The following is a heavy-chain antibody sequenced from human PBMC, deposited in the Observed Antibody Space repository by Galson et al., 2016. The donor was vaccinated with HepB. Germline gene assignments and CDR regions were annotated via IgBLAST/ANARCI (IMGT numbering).Heavy chain of an antibody. D-gene: IGHD7-27*01. CDR3: AKDRLQFNYLGYYYGMDV. CDR1: GFTFNSYA. V-gene: IGHV3-30*18. J-gene: IGHJ6*02. CDR2: ISYDGDNE. Sequence: SLRLSCAASGFTFNSYAVHWVRQAPGRGLEWVTIISYDGDNEHYADAVKGRFTISRDNSKNTLYLQMDSLRVEDTAVYYCAKDRLQFNYLGYYYGMDVWGQGTTVTVSS.